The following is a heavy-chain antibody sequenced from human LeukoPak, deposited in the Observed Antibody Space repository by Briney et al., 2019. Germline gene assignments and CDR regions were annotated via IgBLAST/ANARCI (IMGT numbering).Heavy chain of an antibody. Sequence: PGGSLRLSCAASGFTFSSYAMSWVRQAPGKGLEYVSGISNKGGSTYYADSVKGRFTISRDNSKNTLHHQMSSLRADDTAVYYCVKSGTWADFDSWGQGTLVTVSS. CDR3: VKSGTWADFDS. CDR1: GFTFSSYA. J-gene: IGHJ4*02. CDR2: ISNKGGST. V-gene: IGHV3-64D*09. D-gene: IGHD1-26*01.